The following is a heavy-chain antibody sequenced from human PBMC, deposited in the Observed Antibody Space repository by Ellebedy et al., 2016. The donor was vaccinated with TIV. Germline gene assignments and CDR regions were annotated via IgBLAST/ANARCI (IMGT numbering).Heavy chain of an antibody. D-gene: IGHD4-23*01. V-gene: IGHV3-23*01. Sequence: GESLKISCAASGLTFSSHAMSWVRQAPGKGLEWVSSITESGGNKYYADSVKGRFTISRDNSKDTLYLQMNSLRAEETAIYYCARDPVGVGPAFDVWGQGTMVTVSS. CDR2: ITESGGNK. CDR1: GLTFSSHA. CDR3: ARDPVGVGPAFDV. J-gene: IGHJ3*01.